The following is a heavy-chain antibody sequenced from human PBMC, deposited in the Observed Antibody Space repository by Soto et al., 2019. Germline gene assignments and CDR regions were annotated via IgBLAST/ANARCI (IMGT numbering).Heavy chain of an antibody. CDR1: GGTVSSYS. CDR3: ARDGGRHSGGIAY. Sequence: QVQLVQSGAEVKKPGSSVKVSCKASGGTVSSYSINWVRQGPGQGLEWMGEIIPIFGTANYAQKFQGRVTITADESTSTAYMDLSSLRSEDTAVYYCARDGGRHSGGIAYGGQGTLVTVSS. D-gene: IGHD1-26*01. V-gene: IGHV1-69*01. CDR2: IIPIFGTA. J-gene: IGHJ4*02.